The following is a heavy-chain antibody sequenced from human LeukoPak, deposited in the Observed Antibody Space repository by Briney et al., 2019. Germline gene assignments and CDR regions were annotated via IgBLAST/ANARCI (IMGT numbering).Heavy chain of an antibody. Sequence: TLSLTCTVSGGSISSGGYYWSWIRQHPGKGLEWIGYIYYSGSTYYNPSLKSRVTISVDTSKNQFSLKLSSVTAADTAVYYCARQESILGVVGGMDVWGQGTTVTVSS. CDR1: GGSISSGGYY. CDR2: IYYSGST. D-gene: IGHD3-3*01. J-gene: IGHJ6*02. CDR3: ARQESILGVVGGMDV. V-gene: IGHV4-31*03.